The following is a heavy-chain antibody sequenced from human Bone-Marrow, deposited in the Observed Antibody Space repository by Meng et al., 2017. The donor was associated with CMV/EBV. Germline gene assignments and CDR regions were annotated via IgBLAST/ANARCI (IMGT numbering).Heavy chain of an antibody. D-gene: IGHD6-19*01. V-gene: IGHV5-51*01. CDR2: IYPGDSDT. Sequence: GGSLRLSCKGSGYSFTSYWIGWVRQMPGKGLEWMGIIYPGDSDTRYSPSFQGQVTISADKSISTAYLQWSSLKASDTAMYYCASRLPYSSGNYYGMDVWGQGNTVNVYS. CDR3: ASRLPYSSGNYYGMDV. CDR1: GYSFTSYW. J-gene: IGHJ6*01.